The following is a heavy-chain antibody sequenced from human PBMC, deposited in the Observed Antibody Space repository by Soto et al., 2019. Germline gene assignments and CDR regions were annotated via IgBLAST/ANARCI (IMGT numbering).Heavy chain of an antibody. CDR1: GGSISSYY. Sequence: PSETLSLTCTVSGGSISSYYWSWIRQPPGKGLEWIGYIYYSGSTNYNPSLKSRVTISVDTSKNQFSLKLSSVTAADTAVYYCAREPTYCSGASCYESAPDVWRKGTPVTVP. D-gene: IGHD2-15*01. CDR2: IYYSGST. V-gene: IGHV4-59*01. CDR3: AREPTYCSGASCYESAPDV. J-gene: IGHJ6*03.